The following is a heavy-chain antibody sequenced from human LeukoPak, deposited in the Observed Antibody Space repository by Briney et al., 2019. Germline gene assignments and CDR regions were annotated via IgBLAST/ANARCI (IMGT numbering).Heavy chain of an antibody. Sequence: GGTLRLSCAASGFTFSSYGMSWVRQAPGKGLEWVAYISIGTSFIYYADSVKGRFTISRDNAKNSLYLQMNSLRAEDTAVYYCARASYSSAFDYWGQGTLVTVSS. V-gene: IGHV3-21*01. J-gene: IGHJ4*02. CDR2: ISIGTSFI. CDR3: ARASYSSAFDY. CDR1: GFTFSSYG. D-gene: IGHD6-25*01.